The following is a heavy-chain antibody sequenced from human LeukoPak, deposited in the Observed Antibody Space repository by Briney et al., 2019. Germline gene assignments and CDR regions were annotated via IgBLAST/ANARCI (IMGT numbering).Heavy chain of an antibody. V-gene: IGHV3-23*01. D-gene: IGHD4-23*01. J-gene: IGHJ4*02. Sequence: PGGSLRLSCAASGFTFSSYAMSWVRQAPGKGLEWVSAISGSGGSTNYADSVKGRFTISRDNSKNTLYLQMNSLRAEDTAVYYCAKDTLATTVVTHWGQGTLVTVSS. CDR3: AKDTLATTVVTH. CDR2: ISGSGGST. CDR1: GFTFSSYA.